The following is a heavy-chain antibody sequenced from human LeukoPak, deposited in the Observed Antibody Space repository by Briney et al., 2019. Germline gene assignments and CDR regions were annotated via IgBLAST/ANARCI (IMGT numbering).Heavy chain of an antibody. J-gene: IGHJ6*02. CDR3: ARAGIVVVPAASMDV. Sequence: SETLSLTCTVSGGSISSYYWSWIRQPPGKGLEWIGYIYYSGSTNYNPSLKSRVTISVDTSKNQFSLKLSSVTAADTAVYYCARAGIVVVPAASMDVWGQGTTVTVSS. V-gene: IGHV4-59*08. CDR1: GGSISSYY. CDR2: IYYSGST. D-gene: IGHD2-2*01.